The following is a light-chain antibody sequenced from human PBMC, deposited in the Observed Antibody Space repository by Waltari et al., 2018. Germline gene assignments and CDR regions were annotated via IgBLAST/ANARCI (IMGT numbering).Light chain of an antibody. CDR2: EVS. J-gene: IGLJ1*01. CDR1: SSHVGGSNY. Sequence: QSALTQPASVSGSPGPSITISCPGTSSHVGGSNYVSRYQQHPGKAPKLMIYEVSNRPSGVSNRFSGSKSGNTASLTSSGLQAEDEADYYCSSYTSSSTPRYDFGTGTKVTVL. V-gene: IGLV2-14*01. CDR3: SSYTSSSTPRYD.